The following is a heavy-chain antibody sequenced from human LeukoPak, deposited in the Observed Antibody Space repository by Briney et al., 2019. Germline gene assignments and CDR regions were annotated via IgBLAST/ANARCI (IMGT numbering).Heavy chain of an antibody. CDR1: GYSFTSYW. CDR2: IYPGDSDT. Sequence: GESLKISCKGSGYSFTSYWIGWVRQMPGKGLEWMGIIYPGDSDTRYSPSFQGQVTMSADKSISTAYLQWSSLKASGTAMYYCARSYGSGSYGGAFDIWGQGTMVTVSS. CDR3: ARSYGSGSYGGAFDI. J-gene: IGHJ3*02. V-gene: IGHV5-51*01. D-gene: IGHD3-10*01.